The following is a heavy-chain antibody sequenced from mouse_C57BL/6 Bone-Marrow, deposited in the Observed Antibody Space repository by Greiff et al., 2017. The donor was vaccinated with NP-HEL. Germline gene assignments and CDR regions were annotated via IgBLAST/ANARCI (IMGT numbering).Heavy chain of an antibody. D-gene: IGHD2-5*01. CDR1: GYTFTSYR. CDR2: INPSNGGT. CDR3: ARSSPHTIVTS. J-gene: IGHJ2*01. Sequence: VQLQQPGTELVKPGASVKLSCKASGYTFTSYRMHWVKQRPGQGLEWIGNINPSNGGTNYNEKFKSKATLTVDKSSSTAYMQLSSLTSEDSAVYCCARSSPHTIVTSWGQGTTLTVSS. V-gene: IGHV1-53*01.